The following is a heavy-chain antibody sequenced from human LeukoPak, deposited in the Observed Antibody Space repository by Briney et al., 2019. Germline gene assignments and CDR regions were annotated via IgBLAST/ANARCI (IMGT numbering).Heavy chain of an antibody. CDR3: ARQDLIFGVVIFLTHPGSIDY. V-gene: IGHV4-39*01. Sequence: SETLSLTCTVSGGSISSSSYYWGWIRQLPGKGLEWIGSIYYSGSTYYNPSLKSRVTISVDTSKNQFSLKLSSVTAADTAVYYCARQDLIFGVVIFLTHPGSIDYWGQGTLVTVSS. CDR2: IYYSGST. CDR1: GGSISSSSYY. J-gene: IGHJ4*02. D-gene: IGHD3-3*01.